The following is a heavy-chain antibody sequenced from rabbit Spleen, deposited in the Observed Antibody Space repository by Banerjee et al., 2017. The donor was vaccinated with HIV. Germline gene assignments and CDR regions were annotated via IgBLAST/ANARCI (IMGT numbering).Heavy chain of an antibody. Sequence: QSLEESGGGLVKPGASLTLTCKASGFSLNSGYDMCWVRQAPGKGLEWIACIYAGSSGSTYSATWAKGRFTISKTSSTTVTLQMISLTAADTATYFCARDTSSSFSSYGMDLWGQGTLVTVS. CDR1: GFSLNSGYD. CDR3: ARDTSSSFSSYGMDL. J-gene: IGHJ6*01. CDR2: IYAGSSGST. V-gene: IGHV1S40*01. D-gene: IGHD1-1*01.